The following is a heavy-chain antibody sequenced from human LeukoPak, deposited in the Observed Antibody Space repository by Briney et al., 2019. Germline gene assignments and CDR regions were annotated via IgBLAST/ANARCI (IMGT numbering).Heavy chain of an antibody. CDR2: ISYVGSNK. CDR3: AKGGYWFDP. CDR1: GFTFSSYG. Sequence: GGSLRVSRADPGFTFSSYGMHWGRQAPGKGLGWVAVISYVGSNKYYADSVKGRFTISRENSKNTLYLQMNRLRAEDTGAYHFAKGGYWFDPWGQGTLVTVSS. J-gene: IGHJ5*02. V-gene: IGHV3-30*18.